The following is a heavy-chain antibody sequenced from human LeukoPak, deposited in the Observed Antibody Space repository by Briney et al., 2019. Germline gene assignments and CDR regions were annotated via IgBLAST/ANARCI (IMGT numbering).Heavy chain of an antibody. V-gene: IGHV1-46*01. Sequence: ASVKVSCKASGYTFTSYYIHWVRQAPGQGLEWMGIINPSGGSTSYAQKFQGRVTITADESTSTAYMELSSLRSEDTAVYYCARAALRYFDWLIKKYYFDYWGQGTLVTVSS. D-gene: IGHD3-9*01. CDR2: INPSGGST. J-gene: IGHJ4*02. CDR1: GYTFTSYY. CDR3: ARAALRYFDWLIKKYYFDY.